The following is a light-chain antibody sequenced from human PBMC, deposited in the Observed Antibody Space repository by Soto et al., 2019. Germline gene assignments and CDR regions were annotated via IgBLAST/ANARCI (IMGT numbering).Light chain of an antibody. CDR3: QQSNNWPPFT. J-gene: IGKJ3*01. CDR1: QSVSSS. Sequence: EIVMTQSPATLSVSPWERVTLSCRASQSVSSSLAWYQQKPGQAPRLLIYGASTKATGIPARFSGSGSGTEFTLTISSLQSEDFAVYYCQQSNNWPPFTFGPGTKVDIK. V-gene: IGKV3-15*01. CDR2: GAS.